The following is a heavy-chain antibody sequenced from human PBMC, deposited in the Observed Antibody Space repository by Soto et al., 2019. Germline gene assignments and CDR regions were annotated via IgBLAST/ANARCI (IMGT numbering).Heavy chain of an antibody. J-gene: IGHJ4*02. CDR1: GFTFSSYA. CDR2: ISGSGGST. Sequence: GGSLRLSCAAAGFTFSSYAMSWVRQAPGKGLEWVSAISGSGGSTYYADSVKGRFTISRDNSKNTLYLQMNSLRAEDTAVYYCAKDLGGYSGYAFDYWGQGTLVTAPQ. CDR3: AKDLGGYSGYAFDY. V-gene: IGHV3-23*01. D-gene: IGHD5-12*01.